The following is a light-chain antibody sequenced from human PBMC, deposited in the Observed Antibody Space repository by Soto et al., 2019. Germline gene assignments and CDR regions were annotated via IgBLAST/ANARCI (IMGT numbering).Light chain of an antibody. V-gene: IGKV2-30*01. CDR1: QSLVYSDVNTY. J-gene: IGKJ4*02. CDR2: KVS. Sequence: IVLTQSPLSLSVTLGQPASISCRSSQSLVYSDVNTYLNWFHQRPGQSPRRLIHKVSNRDSGAPDRFSGSGSDTDFTLSISRVEADDVGVFYCMQGISFTFGKGTRVEIK. CDR3: MQGISFT.